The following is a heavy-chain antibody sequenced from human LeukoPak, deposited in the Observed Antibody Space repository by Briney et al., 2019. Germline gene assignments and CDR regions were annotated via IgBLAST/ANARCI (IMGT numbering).Heavy chain of an antibody. D-gene: IGHD2-21*02. CDR3: ARYYCGGDCYVDY. CDR2: IYSGGRT. J-gene: IGHJ4*02. CDR1: GFTVSSNY. V-gene: IGHV3-53*01. Sequence: GGSLRLSCAASGFTVSSNYMSWVRQAPGKGLEGFSVIYSGGRTYYADSVKGRFTISRDNSKNTLYLKMNSLRAEDTAVYYCARYYCGGDCYVDYWGQGTLVTVSS.